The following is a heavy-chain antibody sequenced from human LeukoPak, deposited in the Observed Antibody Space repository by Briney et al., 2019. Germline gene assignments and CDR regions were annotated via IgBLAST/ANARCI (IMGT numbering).Heavy chain of an antibody. D-gene: IGHD3-22*01. J-gene: IGHJ4*02. Sequence: GGSLRLSREVSGFVFRRYWMHWVRQVPGKGLVWVARTNTAGTITTYADSVQGRFTMSRDNGQEKLFLQLTSLRVEDTAVYFCVREAMFDRSLDQWGQGTLVTVSS. CDR3: VREAMFDRSLDQ. V-gene: IGHV3-74*01. CDR1: GFVFRRYW. CDR2: TNTAGTIT.